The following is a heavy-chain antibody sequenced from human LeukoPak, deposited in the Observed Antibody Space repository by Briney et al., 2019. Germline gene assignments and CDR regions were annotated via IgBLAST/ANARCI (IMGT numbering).Heavy chain of an antibody. D-gene: IGHD3-22*01. CDR3: ASQYSYDNSGYYPYDY. J-gene: IGHJ4*02. V-gene: IGHV3-48*02. CDR2: ISSSSSII. Sequence: PGGSLRLSCAASGFTFSSYEMNWVRQAPGKGLEWVSFISSSSSIIYYADSVKGRFTISRDNAKNSLYLEMNSLRDEDTAVYYCASQYSYDNSGYYPYDYWGQGTLVTVSS. CDR1: GFTFSSYE.